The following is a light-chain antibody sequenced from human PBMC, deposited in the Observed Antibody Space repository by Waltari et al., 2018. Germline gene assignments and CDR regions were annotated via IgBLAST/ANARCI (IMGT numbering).Light chain of an antibody. J-gene: IGLJ2*01. CDR2: REG. CDR3: QVWDSSTVV. V-gene: IGLV3-9*01. CDR1: NIGSKN. Sequence: SYELTQPLSVSVALGQTARITCGGNNIGSKNVHWYQQKPGKAPVLDIYREGNRPSGIPERFSGSNSGNTATLTISRAQAGDEADYYCQVWDSSTVVFGGGTKLTVL.